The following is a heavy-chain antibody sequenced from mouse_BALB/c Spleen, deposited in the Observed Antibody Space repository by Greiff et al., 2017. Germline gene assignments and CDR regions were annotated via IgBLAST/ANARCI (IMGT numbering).Heavy chain of an antibody. V-gene: IGHV5-6-5*01. D-gene: IGHD1-3*01. Sequence: EVQLVESGGGLVKPGGSLKLSCAASGFTFSSYAMSWVRQTPEKRLEWVASISSGGSTYYPDSVKGRFTISRDNARNILYLQMSSLRSEDTAMYYCAREWMGGFAYWGQGTLVTVSA. CDR1: GFTFSSYA. CDR2: ISSGGST. J-gene: IGHJ3*01. CDR3: AREWMGGFAY.